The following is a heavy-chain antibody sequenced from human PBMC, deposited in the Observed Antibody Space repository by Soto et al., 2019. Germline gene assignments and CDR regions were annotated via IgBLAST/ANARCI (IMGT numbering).Heavy chain of an antibody. CDR2: VSNRGAIT. D-gene: IGHD3-10*01. Sequence: EVQLLESGGDLVQPGGSLRLSCAASGLNFSDYAMTWVRQAPGKGLDWVSSVSNRGAITYYADSVKGRFTISRDNSKNTLFMHINSLRAEDTALYYCARGDRGGSGFPASYYYSGLDVWGQGTTVTVSS. V-gene: IGHV3-23*01. J-gene: IGHJ6*02. CDR1: GLNFSDYA. CDR3: ARGDRGGSGFPASYYYSGLDV.